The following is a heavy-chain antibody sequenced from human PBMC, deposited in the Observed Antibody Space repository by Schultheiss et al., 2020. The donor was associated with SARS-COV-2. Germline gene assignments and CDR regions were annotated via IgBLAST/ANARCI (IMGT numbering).Heavy chain of an antibody. D-gene: IGHD2-21*01. CDR1: GGSISSGGYY. J-gene: IGHJ4*02. V-gene: IGHV4-61*08. CDR2: INHSGST. CDR3: ARDAGEIAIPFDYWGSEVAIPFDY. Sequence: SETLSLTCTVSGGSISSGGYYWSWIRQPPGKGLEWIGEINHSGSTNYNPSLKSRVTISVDTSKNQFSLKLSSVTAADTAVYYCARDAGEIAIPFDYWGSEVAIPFDYWGQGTLVTVSS.